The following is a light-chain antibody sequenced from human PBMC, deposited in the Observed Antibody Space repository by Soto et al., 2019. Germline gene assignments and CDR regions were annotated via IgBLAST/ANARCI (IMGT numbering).Light chain of an antibody. CDR2: GAS. CDR1: QSVGSSY. V-gene: IGKV3-20*01. J-gene: IGKJ1*01. CDR3: QQYGSSRWT. Sequence: EIVLTQSRGSLSLSPGERAIVSCRASQSVGSSYLAWYQQRPGQAPRLLIYGASSRATGIPDRFSGSGSGTDLTLTISRLEPEDFAVYYCQQYGSSRWTFGQGTKVEIK.